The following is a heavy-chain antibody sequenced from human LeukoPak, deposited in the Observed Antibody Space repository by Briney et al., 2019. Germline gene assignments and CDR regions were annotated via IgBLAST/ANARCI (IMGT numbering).Heavy chain of an antibody. CDR1: GFTFSSYS. CDR3: AISPYYYDSSGLVRDY. D-gene: IGHD3-22*01. CDR2: ISSSSSYI. J-gene: IGHJ4*02. V-gene: IGHV3-21*01. Sequence: KPGGSLRLSCAASGFTFSSYSMNWVRQAPGKGLEWVSSISSSSSYIYYADSVKGRFTISRDNAKNSLYLQMNSLRAEDTAVYYCAISPYYYDSSGLVRDYWGQGTLVTVSS.